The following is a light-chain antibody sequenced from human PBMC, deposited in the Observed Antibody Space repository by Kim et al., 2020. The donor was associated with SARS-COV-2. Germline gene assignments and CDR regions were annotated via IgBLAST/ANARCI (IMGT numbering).Light chain of an antibody. J-gene: IGKJ5*01. V-gene: IGKV3-11*01. CDR3: QQRRDWPIT. Sequence: LSPGERATLSCRASQSVSSNLAWYQQKPGQAPRLLIYDASNTATGIPARFSGSGSGTDFALTISSLEPEDIAVYFCQQRRDWPITFGQGPRLEIK. CDR1: QSVSSN. CDR2: DAS.